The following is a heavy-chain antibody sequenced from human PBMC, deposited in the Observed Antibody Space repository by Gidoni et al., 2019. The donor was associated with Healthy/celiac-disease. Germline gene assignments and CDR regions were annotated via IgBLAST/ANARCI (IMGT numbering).Heavy chain of an antibody. CDR1: GFTFSRYE. CDR2: ISSSGSTI. D-gene: IGHD1-7*01. V-gene: IGHV3-48*03. J-gene: IGHJ6*02. CDR3: ASLAGTTVDHYYYYGMDV. Sequence: EVQLVESGGGLVQPGGSLRLSCAASGFTFSRYEMNWVRQAQGKGLEWVSYISSSGSTIYYAASVKGRFTISRDNAKNSLYLQMNSLRAEDTAVYYCASLAGTTVDHYYYYGMDVWGQGTTVTVSS.